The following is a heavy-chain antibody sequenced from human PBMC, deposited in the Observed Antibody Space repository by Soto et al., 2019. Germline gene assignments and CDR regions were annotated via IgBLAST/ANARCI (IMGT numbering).Heavy chain of an antibody. J-gene: IGHJ6*02. V-gene: IGHV1-69*13. CDR3: ARGGNYIAVAGTPHHYYYGMDV. CDR1: GGTFSSYA. Sequence: ASVKVSCKASGGTFSSYAISWVRQAPGQGLEWMGGIIPIFGTANYAQKFQGRVTITADESTSTAYMELSSLRSEDTAVYYCARGGNYIAVAGTPHHYYYGMDVWGQGTTVTVSS. CDR2: IIPIFGTA. D-gene: IGHD6-19*01.